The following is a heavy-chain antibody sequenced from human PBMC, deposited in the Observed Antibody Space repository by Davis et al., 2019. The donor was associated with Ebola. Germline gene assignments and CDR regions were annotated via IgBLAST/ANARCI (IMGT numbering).Heavy chain of an antibody. V-gene: IGHV5-10-1*01. J-gene: IGHJ6*04. D-gene: IGHD2-15*01. Sequence: GESLKISCKGSGYTFTSYWIGWVRQMPGKGLEWMGRIDPSDSYTNYSPSFQGHVTISADKSISTAYLQWSSLKASDTAMYYCARQGYCSGGSCPGVHYYYYYGMDVWGKGTTVTVSS. CDR3: ARQGYCSGGSCPGVHYYYYYGMDV. CDR2: IDPSDSYT. CDR1: GYTFTSYW.